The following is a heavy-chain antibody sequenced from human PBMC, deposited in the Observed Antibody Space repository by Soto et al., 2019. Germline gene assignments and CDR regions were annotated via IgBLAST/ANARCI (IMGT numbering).Heavy chain of an antibody. CDR2: IDHSGYT. J-gene: IGHJ5*02. Sequence: ETLSLTCAVYVGSFSGYYWNWIRQPPGKGLEWIGEIDHSGYTNYNPSLKSRVTISVDTSKNQFSLRLTSVTAADTAVYYCARVRDWFDPWGQGTLVTVSS. D-gene: IGHD3-3*01. CDR3: ARVRDWFDP. V-gene: IGHV4-34*01. CDR1: VGSFSGYY.